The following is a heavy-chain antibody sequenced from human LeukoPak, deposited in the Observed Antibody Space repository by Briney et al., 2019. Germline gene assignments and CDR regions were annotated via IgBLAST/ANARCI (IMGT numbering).Heavy chain of an antibody. V-gene: IGHV4-39*07. J-gene: IGHJ3*02. CDR1: GDSISSSSYY. Sequence: SETLSLTCTVFGDSISSSSYYWDWIRQPPGKELEWIGSIYYSGSTYYNPSLNSRVTISVDTSKNQFSLKLSSVTAADTAVYYCARDYLGGNPDAFDIWGQGTMVTVSS. CDR2: IYYSGST. D-gene: IGHD4-23*01. CDR3: ARDYLGGNPDAFDI.